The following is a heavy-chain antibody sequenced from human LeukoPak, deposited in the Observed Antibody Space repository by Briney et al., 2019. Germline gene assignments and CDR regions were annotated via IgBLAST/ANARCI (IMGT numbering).Heavy chain of an antibody. CDR3: TKGMTTLTTMFEY. CDR2: ITWNGGRI. V-gene: IGHV3-9*01. CDR1: GFTFDAYA. J-gene: IGHJ4*02. Sequence: GGSLTLSCAASGFTFDAYAMYWVRQGTGKGLEWVPSITWNGGRIAYADSVKGRFTISRDNAKNSLYLQMNSLRPEDTARYYCTKGMTTLTTMFEYWGQGILVTVSS. D-gene: IGHD4-17*01.